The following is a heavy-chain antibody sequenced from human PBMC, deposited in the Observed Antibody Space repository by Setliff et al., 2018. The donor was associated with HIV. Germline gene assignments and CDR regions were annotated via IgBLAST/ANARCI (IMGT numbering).Heavy chain of an antibody. CDR3: ARGLRSSGPYAGGWYYFDF. Sequence: PSETLSLTCAVYGASFNDYYWTWIRQSPGQGLEWIGQINHSGSTTSNPSLKSRVAISLHMSKNQISLDLTSVTAADTGVYYCARGLRSSGPYAGGWYYFDFWGQGMLVTVSS. CDR2: INHSGST. CDR1: GASFNDYY. V-gene: IGHV4-34*01. J-gene: IGHJ4*02. D-gene: IGHD1-26*01.